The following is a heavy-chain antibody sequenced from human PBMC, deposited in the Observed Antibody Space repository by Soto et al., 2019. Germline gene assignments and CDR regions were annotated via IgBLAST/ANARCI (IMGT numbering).Heavy chain of an antibody. D-gene: IGHD3-22*01. CDR3: ARIVRDYYDSSGYYGDVDY. CDR1: GGSISSGGYY. Sequence: SETLSLTCTVSGGSISSGGYYWSWIRQHPGKGLEWIGYIYYSGSTYYNPSLKSRVTISVDTSKNQFSLKLSSVTAADTAVYYCARIVRDYYDSSGYYGDVDYWGQGTLVTVS. V-gene: IGHV4-31*03. CDR2: IYYSGST. J-gene: IGHJ4*02.